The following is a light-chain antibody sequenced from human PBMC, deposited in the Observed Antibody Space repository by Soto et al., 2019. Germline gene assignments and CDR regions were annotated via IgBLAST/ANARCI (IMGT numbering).Light chain of an antibody. CDR1: SSNVGSYKL. J-gene: IGLJ1*01. Sequence: QSFLTQPASVSGSPGQSITISCTGTSSNVGSYKLVSWYQQHPGKAPKLMIFEVNKRPSGVSNRFSGSKSGNTASLTISGLKVEDEADYYCCSSGGSPTYVFGTGTKLTVL. CDR3: CSSGGSPTYV. V-gene: IGLV2-23*02. CDR2: EVN.